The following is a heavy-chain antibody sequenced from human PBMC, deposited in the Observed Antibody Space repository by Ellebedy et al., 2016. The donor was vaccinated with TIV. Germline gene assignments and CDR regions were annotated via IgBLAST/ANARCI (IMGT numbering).Heavy chain of an antibody. J-gene: IGHJ5*02. D-gene: IGHD3-10*01. Sequence: AASVKVSCKASGHTFTAHYIHWVRQAPGQGLEWMGCINSDTGDTNYAQRFQDRVTMTRDTSSTTAYMELRRLRSDDTAMYFCARAKGRIVRGVFIGVFDPWGHGTLVTVST. CDR2: INSDTGDT. V-gene: IGHV1-2*02. CDR3: ARAKGRIVRGVFIGVFDP. CDR1: GHTFTAHY.